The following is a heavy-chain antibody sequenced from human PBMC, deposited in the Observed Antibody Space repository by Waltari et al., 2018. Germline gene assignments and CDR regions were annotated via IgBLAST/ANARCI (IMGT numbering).Heavy chain of an antibody. CDR2: INHTGYT. CDR3: AKGPNWAFDH. V-gene: IGHV4-34*01. J-gene: IGHJ4*02. CDR1: GGPFSGYY. D-gene: IGHD1-1*01. Sequence: QVQLHQWGAGLLQPSETRSLTCAVSGGPFSGYYWSWIRQAPGKGLEWIGDINHTGYTNYNPSLKSRVTMSIDTSKNQFSLRLTSVTVADTAFYYCAKGPNWAFDHWGQGNLVTVSS.